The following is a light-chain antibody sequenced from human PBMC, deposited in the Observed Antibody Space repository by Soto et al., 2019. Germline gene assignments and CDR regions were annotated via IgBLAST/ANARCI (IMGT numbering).Light chain of an antibody. CDR2: GND. CDR1: TSNIGHNY. J-gene: IGLJ3*02. Sequence: QAVLTQPPSVSAAPGQTVTITCSGGTSNIGHNYVSWYQQLPGTAPTLLIYGNDKRPSGIPDRFSGSKSGTSATLAITGLQAGDEADYYCAGCETNLTVVFGGGTKLTVL. V-gene: IGLV1-51*01. CDR3: AGCETNLTVV.